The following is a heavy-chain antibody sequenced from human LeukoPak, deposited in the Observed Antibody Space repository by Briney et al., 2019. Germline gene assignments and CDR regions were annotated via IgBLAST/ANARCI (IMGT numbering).Heavy chain of an antibody. CDR1: GYIFTGYY. CDR2: INPNSGGA. V-gene: IGHV1-2*02. CDR3: ARGPPEYCSGGSCYSGRNWIDP. Sequence: GASVKVSCNTSGYIFTGYYIHWLRQAPGQGLEWMGWINPNSGGADYAQKFQGRVTMTRDTSINTVYMALSRLRSDDTAIYYCARGPPEYCSGGSCYSGRNWIDPWGQGTLVTVSS. D-gene: IGHD2-15*01. J-gene: IGHJ5*02.